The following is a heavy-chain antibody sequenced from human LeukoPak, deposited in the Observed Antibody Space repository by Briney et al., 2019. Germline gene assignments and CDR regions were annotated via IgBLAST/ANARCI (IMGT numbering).Heavy chain of an antibody. CDR3: ARISMVRGVIWGLVDY. J-gene: IGHJ4*02. Sequence: SEILSLTCAVYGGSFSGYYWSWIRQPPGKGLEWIGEINHSGSTNYNPSLKSRVTISVDTSKNQFSLKLSSVTAADTAVYYCARISMVRGVIWGLVDYWGQGTLVTVSS. CDR1: GGSFSGYY. V-gene: IGHV4-34*01. D-gene: IGHD3-10*01. CDR2: INHSGST.